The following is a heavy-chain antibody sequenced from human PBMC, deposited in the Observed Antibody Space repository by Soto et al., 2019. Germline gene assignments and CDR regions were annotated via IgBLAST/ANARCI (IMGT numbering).Heavy chain of an antibody. CDR1: GFTFSSYG. Sequence: PGGSLRLSCAASGFTFSSYGMHWVRQAPGKGLEWVAVISYDGSNKYYADSVKGRFTISRDNSKNTLYLQMNSLRAEDTAVYYCAKEKQWLVPKFMEDGMDVWGQGTTVTVSS. D-gene: IGHD6-19*01. V-gene: IGHV3-30*18. CDR3: AKEKQWLVPKFMEDGMDV. J-gene: IGHJ6*02. CDR2: ISYDGSNK.